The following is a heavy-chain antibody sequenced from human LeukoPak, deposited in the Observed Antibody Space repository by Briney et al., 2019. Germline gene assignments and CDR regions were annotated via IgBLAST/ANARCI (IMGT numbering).Heavy chain of an antibody. CDR2: ISYDGSNK. CDR3: ARGAARYYFDY. CDR1: GFTFSSYA. Sequence: PGGSPRLSCAASGFTFSSYAMHWVRQAPGKGLEWVAVISYDGSNKYYADSVKGRFTISRDNSKNTLYLQMNSLRAEDTAVYYCARGAARYYFDYWGQGTLVTVSS. J-gene: IGHJ4*02. V-gene: IGHV3-30*01. D-gene: IGHD6-6*01.